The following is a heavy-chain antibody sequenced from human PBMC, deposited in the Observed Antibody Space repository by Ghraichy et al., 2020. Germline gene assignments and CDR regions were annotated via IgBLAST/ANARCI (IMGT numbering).Heavy chain of an antibody. CDR1: GFSLSTIGVS. V-gene: IGHV2-5*02. CDR3: ARLFYQGGRGDIQY. D-gene: IGHD2-15*01. CDR2: IYWDDEK. Sequence: SGPTLVKPTQTLTLTCTFSGFSLSTIGVSVGWIRQPPGEALEWLAFIYWDDEKRYSPSLESRLTIGKDTSKKQVVLTMINVAPVDTGTYYCARLFYQGGRGDIQYWGQGTLVTVSS. J-gene: IGHJ1*01.